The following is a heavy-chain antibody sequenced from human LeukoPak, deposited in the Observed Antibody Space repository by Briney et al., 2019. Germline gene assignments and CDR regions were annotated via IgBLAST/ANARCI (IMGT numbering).Heavy chain of an antibody. CDR1: GGSTSVYY. D-gene: IGHD3-22*01. CDR3: ARRTRGHYDSSGYYNWFDP. CDR2: VYHTGST. Sequence: PSETLSLTCNVSGGSTSVYYWSWIRQAPGKGLEWIGCVYHTGSTIYSPSFKTRVSISMDTSKNQFSLNLNSVTAADTAVYYCARRTRGHYDSSGYYNWFDPWGQGTLVTVSS. J-gene: IGHJ5*02. V-gene: IGHV4-59*01.